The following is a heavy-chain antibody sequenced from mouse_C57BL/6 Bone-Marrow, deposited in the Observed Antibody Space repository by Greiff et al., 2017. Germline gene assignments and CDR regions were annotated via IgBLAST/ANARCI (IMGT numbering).Heavy chain of an antibody. CDR1: GYTFTSYW. CDR2: IYPGSGST. V-gene: IGHV1-55*01. CDR3: AREVLDY. J-gene: IGHJ2*01. Sequence: QVQLQQPGAELVKPGASVKMSCKASGYTFTSYWITWVKQRPGQGLEWIGDIYPGSGSTSYNEKFKGKAKLTVDTSASTAYMQLSSLTSEDSAVYYCAREVLDYWGQGTTLTVSS.